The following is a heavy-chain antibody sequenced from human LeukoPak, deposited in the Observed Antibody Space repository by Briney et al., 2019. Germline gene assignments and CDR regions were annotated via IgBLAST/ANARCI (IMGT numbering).Heavy chain of an antibody. J-gene: IGHJ3*02. CDR1: GFTFSSYN. V-gene: IGHV3-30-3*01. CDR3: GRDTVGYGGAFDI. Sequence: PGGSLRLSCVASGFTFSSYNMHWVRQAPGKWLEWVAVISYDGSNKYYADSVKGRSTISRDNSKNTLYLQVNSLRPEDTAVYYCGRDTVGYGGAFDIWGQGTMVTVSS. CDR2: ISYDGSNK. D-gene: IGHD5-18*01.